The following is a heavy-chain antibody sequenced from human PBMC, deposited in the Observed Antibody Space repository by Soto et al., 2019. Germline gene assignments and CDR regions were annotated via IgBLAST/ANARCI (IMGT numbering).Heavy chain of an antibody. CDR3: AKACHRAPGSLEWFLDY. D-gene: IGHD3-3*01. J-gene: IGHJ4*01. CDR2: MSYDGSNK. V-gene: IGHV3-30*18. CDR1: GFTFSTYC. Sequence: QVPLVESGGGVVQPGRSLRLSCAASGFTFSTYCRHWVRQAPGTGLEWLAVMSYDGSNKYYAESVRGRFTISRDNSKNTLYLQMNSLRGEDLAVYYCAKACHRAPGSLEWFLDYWGHGSLVTVS.